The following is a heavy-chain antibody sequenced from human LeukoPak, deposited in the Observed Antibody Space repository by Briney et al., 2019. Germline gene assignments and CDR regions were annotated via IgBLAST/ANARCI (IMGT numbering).Heavy chain of an antibody. CDR1: GGSFSGYY. J-gene: IGHJ4*02. Sequence: PSETLSLTCAVYGGSFSGYYWSWIRQPPGKGLEWIGYIYYSGSTNYNPSLKSRVTISVDTSKNQFSLKLSSVTAADTAVYYCARGRPSYSPFDYWGQGTLVTVSS. CDR2: IYYSGST. D-gene: IGHD1-26*01. V-gene: IGHV4-59*01. CDR3: ARGRPSYSPFDY.